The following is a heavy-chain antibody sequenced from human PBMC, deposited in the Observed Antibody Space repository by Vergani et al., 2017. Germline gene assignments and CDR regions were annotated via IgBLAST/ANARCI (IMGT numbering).Heavy chain of an antibody. D-gene: IGHD2-8*01. Sequence: QVQLVQSGAEVKKPGASVKVSCKASGYTFTSYVISWVRQAPGQGLEWMGWISAYNGNTNYAQKLQGRVIMTTDKSTSTAYMELRSLRSDDTAVYYCAREMGITMVYAMGGNYYYGMDVWGQGTTVTVSS. CDR3: AREMGITMVYAMGGNYYYGMDV. J-gene: IGHJ6*02. CDR1: GYTFTSYV. CDR2: ISAYNGNT. V-gene: IGHV1-18*01.